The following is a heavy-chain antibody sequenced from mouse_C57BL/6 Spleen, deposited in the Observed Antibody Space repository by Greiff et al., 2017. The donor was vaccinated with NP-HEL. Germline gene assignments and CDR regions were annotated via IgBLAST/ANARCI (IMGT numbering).Heavy chain of an antibody. CDR3: ARVEVVARDYFDY. Sequence: EVKLQESGPGLVKPSQSLSLSCSVTGYSITSGYYWNWIRQFPGNNLEWMGYISYDGSNNYNPSLKNRISITRDTSKNQFILKLNSVTTEDTATYYCARVEVVARDYFDYWGQGTTLTVSS. V-gene: IGHV3-6*01. D-gene: IGHD1-1*01. CDR2: ISYDGSN. J-gene: IGHJ2*01. CDR1: GYSITSGYY.